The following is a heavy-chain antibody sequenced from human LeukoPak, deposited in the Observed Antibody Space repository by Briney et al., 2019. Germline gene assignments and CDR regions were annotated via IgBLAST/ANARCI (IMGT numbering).Heavy chain of an antibody. V-gene: IGHV4-39*01. Sequence: PSETLSLTCSVSGGSISSSFFYWDCIPQPPGKGLEWIVTIYYSGTTYQNPSLRSRVTISVDTSKNQFSLKLSSVTAADTAVYFCARGSGTFYYDSSGYLNYFDPWGQGTLVTVSS. J-gene: IGHJ5*02. CDR3: ARGSGTFYYDSSGYLNYFDP. CDR1: GGSISSSFFY. CDR2: IYYSGTT. D-gene: IGHD3-22*01.